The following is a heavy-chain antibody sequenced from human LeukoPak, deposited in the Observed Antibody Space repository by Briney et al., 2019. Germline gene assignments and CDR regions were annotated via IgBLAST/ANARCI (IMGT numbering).Heavy chain of an antibody. Sequence: SVKVSCKASGGTFSSYAISWVRQAPGQGLEWMGRIIPIFGIANYAQKFQGRVTITADKSTSTAYMELSSLRSEDTAVYYCARRYSGYDYGYFDYWGQGTLVTVSS. J-gene: IGHJ4*02. CDR1: GGTFSSYA. V-gene: IGHV1-69*04. CDR3: ARRYSGYDYGYFDY. D-gene: IGHD5-12*01. CDR2: IIPIFGIA.